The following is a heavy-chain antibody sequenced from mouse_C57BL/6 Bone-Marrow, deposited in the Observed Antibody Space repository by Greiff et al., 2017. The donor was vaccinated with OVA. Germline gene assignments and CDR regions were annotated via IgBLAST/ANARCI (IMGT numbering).Heavy chain of an antibody. CDR3: AGVTTDY. CDR2: ISSGGSYT. Sequence: EVKLMESGGDLVMSGGSLKLSCAAPGFTFSSYGMSWVRQTPDKKLEWVATISSGGSYTYYPDSVKGRFTIYRDNAKNTLYLQMSSLKSEDTAMYYCAGVTTDYWGQGNTLTVSS. CDR1: GFTFSSYG. J-gene: IGHJ2*01. V-gene: IGHV5-6*01. D-gene: IGHD1-1*01.